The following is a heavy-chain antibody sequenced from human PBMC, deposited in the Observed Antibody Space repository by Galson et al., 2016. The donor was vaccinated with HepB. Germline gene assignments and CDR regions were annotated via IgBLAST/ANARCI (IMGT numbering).Heavy chain of an antibody. CDR3: AREYSTGYYERFLAKRARRGFDY. D-gene: IGHD6-19*01. CDR2: TYYRAKWYN. CDR1: GDSVSSDSAA. J-gene: IGHJ4*02. V-gene: IGHV6-1*01. Sequence: CAISGDSVSSDSAAWNWIRQSPSRGLEWLGRTYYRAKWYNDYAVSVKSRITINVDTSKNLFSLQLNSVTPEDTAVYYCAREYSTGYYERFLAKRARRGFDYWGQGTLVTVSS.